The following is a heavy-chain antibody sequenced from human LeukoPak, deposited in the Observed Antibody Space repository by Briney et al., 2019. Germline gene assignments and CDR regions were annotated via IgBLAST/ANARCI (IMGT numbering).Heavy chain of an antibody. J-gene: IGHJ6*04. V-gene: IGHV3-23*01. CDR3: AKDPIVVVVAALYYYGMDV. D-gene: IGHD2-15*01. CDR1: GFTFSSYA. Sequence: PGGSLRLSCAASGFTFSSYAMSWVRQAPGKGLERVSAISGSGGSTYYADSVKGRFTISRDNSKNTLYLQMNSLRAEDTAVYYCAKDPIVVVVAALYYYGMDVWGKGTTVTVSS. CDR2: ISGSGGST.